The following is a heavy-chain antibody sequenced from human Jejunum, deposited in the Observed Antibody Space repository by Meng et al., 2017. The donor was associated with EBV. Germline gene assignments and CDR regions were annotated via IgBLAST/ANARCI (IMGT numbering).Heavy chain of an antibody. CDR1: GDVINNNNW. Sequence: QVRLPRSGPSRAQLTGTRSLTCVAAGDVINNNNWWSLVSQPPGKGLEWMGEIYHSGTTYYNPSLKSRVTISLDTSESQFSLRLTSVTAADTAIYYCARASPERLLEYWGQGTLVTVSS. CDR3: ARASPERLLEY. CDR2: IYHSGTT. J-gene: IGHJ4*02. V-gene: IGHV4-4*02. D-gene: IGHD1-14*01.